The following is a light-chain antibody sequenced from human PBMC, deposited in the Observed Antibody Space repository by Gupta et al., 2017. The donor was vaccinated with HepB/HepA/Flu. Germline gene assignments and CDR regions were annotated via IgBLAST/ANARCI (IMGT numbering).Light chain of an antibody. CDR2: EVT. CDR1: SNDIGGYNF. J-gene: IGLJ2*01. Sequence: QSALTQPASVSGSPGPAITISCTGTSNDIGGYNFVSWYKHHPGKAPELMIYEVTKRPSGVSNRFFGSKSGNTASLTISGLQPEDEADYYCCSYVGSITVVFGGGTKLTVL. CDR3: CSYVGSITVV. V-gene: IGLV2-23*02.